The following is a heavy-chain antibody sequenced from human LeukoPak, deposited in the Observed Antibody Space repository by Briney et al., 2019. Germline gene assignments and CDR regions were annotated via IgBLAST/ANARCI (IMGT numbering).Heavy chain of an antibody. CDR1: GYTFTSYA. CDR2: INTNTGNP. D-gene: IGHD3-9*01. CDR3: ARRFDGYYDILTGQIYYYYMDV. V-gene: IGHV7-4-1*02. Sequence: ASVKVSCKASGYTFTSYAMNWVRQAPGQGLEWMGWINTNTGNPTYTQGFTGRFVFSLDTSVSTAYLQISSLKAEDTAVYYCARRFDGYYDILTGQIYYYYMDVWGKGTTVTVSS. J-gene: IGHJ6*03.